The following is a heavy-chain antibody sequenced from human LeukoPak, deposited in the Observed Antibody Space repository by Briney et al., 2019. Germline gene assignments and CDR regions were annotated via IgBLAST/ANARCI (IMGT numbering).Heavy chain of an antibody. D-gene: IGHD3-3*02. Sequence: GASVKVSCNASGYSFTSYDINWVRQAPGQGLEWMGWVNPKSGNTGYKQKFQARVTITRDTSISATYMELSSLRSEDTAVYYCAREHLSSTFDYWGQGTLVTVSS. J-gene: IGHJ4*02. CDR1: GYSFTSYD. V-gene: IGHV1-8*03. CDR2: VNPKSGNT. CDR3: AREHLSSTFDY.